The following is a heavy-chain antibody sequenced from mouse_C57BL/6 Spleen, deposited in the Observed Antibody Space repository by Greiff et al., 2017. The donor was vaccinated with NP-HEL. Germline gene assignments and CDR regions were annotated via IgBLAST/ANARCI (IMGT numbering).Heavy chain of an antibody. CDR2: TNPTNGRT. CDR1: GYTFTSYW. Sequence: VQLQQSGAELVKAGASVKMSCKASGYTFTSYWMHWVKQRLGQGLEWFAETNPTNGRTYYNEKFKSKATLTVDKSSSTAYMLLSGPTFEDSAVYNCARSKKIVATSFDYWGQGTTLTVSS. V-gene: IGHV1S81*02. D-gene: IGHD1-1*01. J-gene: IGHJ2*01. CDR3: ARSKKIVATSFDY.